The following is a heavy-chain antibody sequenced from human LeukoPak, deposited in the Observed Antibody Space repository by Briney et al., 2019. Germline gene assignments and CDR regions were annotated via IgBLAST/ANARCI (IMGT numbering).Heavy chain of an antibody. CDR3: ARGVFLAPQFDY. CDR1: GFTFSDYY. CDR2: ISTTDNTI. J-gene: IGHJ4*02. Sequence: GGSLRLSCAASGFTFSDYYMSWFRQAPGKGLEWISYISTTDNTIYYADSVKGRFTISRDNAGNSLYLQMNSLRAEDTAVYYCARGVFLAPQFDYWGQGTLVTVSS. V-gene: IGHV3-11*01. D-gene: IGHD3-10*02.